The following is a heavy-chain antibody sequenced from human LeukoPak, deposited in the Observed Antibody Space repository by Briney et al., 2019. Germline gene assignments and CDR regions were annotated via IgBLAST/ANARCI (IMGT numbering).Heavy chain of an antibody. CDR3: ARERARIAPDAFDI. CDR1: GGTFSSYA. J-gene: IGHJ3*02. D-gene: IGHD6-13*01. Sequence: SSVKVSCKASGGTFSSYAISWVRQAPGQGLEWMGRIIPIFGTANYAQKFRGRVTITTGESTSTAYMELSSLRSEDTAVYYCARERARIAPDAFDIWGQGTMVTVSS. CDR2: IIPIFGTA. V-gene: IGHV1-69*05.